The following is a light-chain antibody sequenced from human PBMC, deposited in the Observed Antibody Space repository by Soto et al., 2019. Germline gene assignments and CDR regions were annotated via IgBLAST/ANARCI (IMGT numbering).Light chain of an antibody. Sequence: DIPMTQSPSSLSASVGDRVTITCQASQDIKNYLNWYQQKPGKAPKLLIYEASNLKTGVPSRFSGSGSGRSCTFTISSLQPEDIATYYCQQCDDFITFGGGTRIEIK. V-gene: IGKV1-33*01. CDR1: QDIKNY. J-gene: IGKJ4*01. CDR2: EAS. CDR3: QQCDDFIT.